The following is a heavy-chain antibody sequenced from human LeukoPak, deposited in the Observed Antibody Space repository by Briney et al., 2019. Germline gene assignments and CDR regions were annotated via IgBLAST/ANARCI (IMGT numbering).Heavy chain of an antibody. J-gene: IGHJ4*02. CDR2: ISGSGGST. CDR3: ASRHCSGGGCYFAGADPFDY. V-gene: IGHV3-23*01. D-gene: IGHD2-15*01. Sequence: GGSLRLSCAASGFTFSSYAMSWVRQAPGKGLEWVSAISGSGGSTYYADSVKGRFTISRDNSKNTLYLQMNSLRAEDTAVYYCASRHCSGGGCYFAGADPFDYWGQGTLVTVSS. CDR1: GFTFSSYA.